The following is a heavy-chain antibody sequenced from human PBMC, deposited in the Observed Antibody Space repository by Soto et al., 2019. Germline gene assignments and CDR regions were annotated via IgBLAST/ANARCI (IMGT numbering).Heavy chain of an antibody. CDR3: ARGMVYARMGYCYGMDV. V-gene: IGHV1-46*01. J-gene: IGHJ6*02. CDR1: GYIFTAYS. Sequence: ASVKVSCKASGYIFTAYSMHWVRQAPGQGLEWMGVVNPSGVSTNYAQKFQGRVTITADESTSTAYMELSSLRSEDTAVYYCARGMVYARMGYCYGMDVWGQGTTVTVSS. D-gene: IGHD2-8*01. CDR2: VNPSGVST.